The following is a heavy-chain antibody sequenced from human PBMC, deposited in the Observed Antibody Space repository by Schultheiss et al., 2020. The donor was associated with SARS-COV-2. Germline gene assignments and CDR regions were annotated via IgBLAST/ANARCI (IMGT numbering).Heavy chain of an antibody. CDR3: ASLVLYSSSWHAEYFQH. Sequence: SETLSLTCAVYGGSFSAYYWSWIRQPPGKGLDWIGEINHGGSTNYNPSLKSRVTISVDASKKQFSLKLSSVTAADTAVYYCASLVLYSSSWHAEYFQHWGQGTLVTVSS. CDR2: INHGGST. V-gene: IGHV4-34*01. D-gene: IGHD6-13*01. CDR1: GGSFSAYY. J-gene: IGHJ1*01.